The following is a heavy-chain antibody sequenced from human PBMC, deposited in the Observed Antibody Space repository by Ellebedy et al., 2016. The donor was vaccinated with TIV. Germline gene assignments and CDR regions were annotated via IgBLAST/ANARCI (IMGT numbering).Heavy chain of an antibody. CDR1: GGTFSSYA. J-gene: IGHJ6*02. CDR3: ARGGGSSTSCYPLSCPYYYGMDV. V-gene: IGHV1-69*13. CDR2: IIPIFGTA. Sequence: SVKVSCXASGGTFSSYAISWVRQAPGQGLEWMGGIIPIFGTANYAQKFQGRVTITADESTSTAYMELSSLRSEDTAVYYCARGGGSSTSCYPLSCPYYYGMDVWGQGTTVTASS. D-gene: IGHD2-2*01.